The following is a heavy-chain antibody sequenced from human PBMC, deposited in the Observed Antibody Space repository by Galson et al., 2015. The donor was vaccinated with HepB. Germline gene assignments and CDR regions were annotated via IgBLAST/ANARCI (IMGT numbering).Heavy chain of an antibody. CDR1: GFTFSSYA. J-gene: IGHJ4*02. V-gene: IGHV3-7*03. CDR3: ARESTWKLDY. D-gene: IGHD2/OR15-2a*01. CDR2: INSHGSAT. Sequence: SLRLSCAASGFTFSSYAMSWVRQAPGKGLEWVANINSHGSATSYVDSVKGRFIVSRDNAGNLLFLQMNSLRADDTAVYYCARESTWKLDYWGRGTLVTVSS.